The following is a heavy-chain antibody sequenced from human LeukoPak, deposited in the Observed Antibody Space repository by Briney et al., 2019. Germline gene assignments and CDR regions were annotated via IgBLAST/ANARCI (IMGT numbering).Heavy chain of an antibody. CDR2: ISGDGGST. V-gene: IGHV3-43*02. J-gene: IGHJ6*02. CDR1: GFTFNDYA. CDR3: AKDIGSYYYYGMDV. Sequence: PGGSLRLSCAASGFTFNDYAMHWVGQAPGKGLEGVSLISGDGGSTYYADSVKGRFTISRDDSKNSLYLQMNSLRTEDTAFYYCAKDIGSYYYYGMDVWGQGTTVTVSS.